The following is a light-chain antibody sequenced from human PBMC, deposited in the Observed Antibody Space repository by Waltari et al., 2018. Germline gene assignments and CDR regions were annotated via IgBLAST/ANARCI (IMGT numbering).Light chain of an antibody. CDR1: SSDVGGYNY. J-gene: IGLJ2*01. Sequence: QSALTLPASVSGSPGQSITLSCNGTSSDVGGYNYVAWYLQHPGKAPTHLIHDVSYPPSGFSNLFSGSNAGNTSSLTISRHQAEDEADYYCSSYTNSSSVVFGGGTKLTVL. V-gene: IGLV2-14*01. CDR2: DVS. CDR3: SSYTNSSSVV.